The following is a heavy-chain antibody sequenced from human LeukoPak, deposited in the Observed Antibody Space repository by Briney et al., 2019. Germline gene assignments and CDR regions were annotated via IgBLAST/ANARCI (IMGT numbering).Heavy chain of an antibody. V-gene: IGHV3-48*04. CDR2: ISSSSSTI. J-gene: IGHJ3*02. CDR3: ARGVNSLLWFGGAFDI. D-gene: IGHD3-10*01. Sequence: GGSLRLSCAASGFTFSTYTMNWARQAPGKGLEWVSYISSSSSTIYYADSVKGRFTISRDSAKNSLYLQMNSLRAEDTAVYYCARGVNSLLWFGGAFDIWGQGTMVTVSS. CDR1: GFTFSTYT.